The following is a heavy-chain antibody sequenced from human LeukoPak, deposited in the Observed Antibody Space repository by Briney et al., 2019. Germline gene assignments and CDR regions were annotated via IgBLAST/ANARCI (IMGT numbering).Heavy chain of an antibody. CDR1: DGSISSYY. V-gene: IGHV4-59*08. D-gene: IGHD6-13*01. CDR3: AGSSNWISLNY. J-gene: IGHJ4*02. Sequence: PSETLSLTCTVSDGSISSYYWSWIRQPPGKGLEWIGYIYYSGSTNYNPSLKSRVIISVDTSKNQFSLKLSSVTAADTAVYYCAGSSNWISLNYWGQGTLVTVSS. CDR2: IYYSGST.